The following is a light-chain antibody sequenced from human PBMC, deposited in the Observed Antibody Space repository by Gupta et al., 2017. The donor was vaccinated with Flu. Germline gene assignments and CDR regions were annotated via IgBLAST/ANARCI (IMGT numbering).Light chain of an antibody. J-gene: IGKJ1*01. Sequence: GDRVTITCRASQGISNYLAWYQQKPGKVPKLLIYAASTLQSGVPSRFSGSGSGTDFTLTISSLQPEAVATYSCQKYNSAPWTFGQGTKAEI. CDR2: AAS. CDR3: QKYNSAPWT. V-gene: IGKV1-27*01. CDR1: QGISNY.